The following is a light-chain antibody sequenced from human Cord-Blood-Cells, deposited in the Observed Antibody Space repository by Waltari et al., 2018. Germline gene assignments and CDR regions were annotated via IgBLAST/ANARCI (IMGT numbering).Light chain of an antibody. CDR1: QSVLYSFNNKNY. J-gene: IGKJ2*03. CDR3: QQYYSVPHS. V-gene: IGKV4-1*01. CDR2: WAT. Sequence: DIVMTQSPDSLAVSLGERAPLNCKSSQSVLYSFNNKNYLAWYQQKPGQPPMLLIYWATTRESEVPGRCSGGGSGTDYTLTIVSLQAEDVVVYYCQQYYSVPHSVGEGTKLE.